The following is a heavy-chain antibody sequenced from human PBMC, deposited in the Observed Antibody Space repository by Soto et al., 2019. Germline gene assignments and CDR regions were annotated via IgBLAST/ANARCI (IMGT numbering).Heavy chain of an antibody. Sequence: SETLSLTCAVYGGSFSGYYWSWIRQPPGKGLEWIGEINHSGSTNYNPSLKSRVTISVDTSKNQFSLKLSSVTAADTAVYYCARGWGDSSGYSPYYYYGMDVWGQGTTVTVSS. CDR1: GGSFSGYY. CDR2: INHSGST. D-gene: IGHD3-22*01. CDR3: ARGWGDSSGYSPYYYYGMDV. J-gene: IGHJ6*02. V-gene: IGHV4-34*01.